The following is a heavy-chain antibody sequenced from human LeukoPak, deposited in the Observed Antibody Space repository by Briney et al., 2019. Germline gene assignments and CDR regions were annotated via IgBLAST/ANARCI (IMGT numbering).Heavy chain of an antibody. CDR2: ISAYNGNT. V-gene: IGHV1-18*01. D-gene: IGHD3-22*01. J-gene: IGHJ4*02. CDR3: ARDRLLHYDSSGYPDY. Sequence: ASVKVSCKASGYTFTSYGISWVRQAPGQGLEWMGWISAYNGNTNYAQKVQGRVTMTTDTSTSTAYMELRSLRSDDTAVYYCARDRLLHYDSSGYPDYWGQGTLVTVSS. CDR1: GYTFTSYG.